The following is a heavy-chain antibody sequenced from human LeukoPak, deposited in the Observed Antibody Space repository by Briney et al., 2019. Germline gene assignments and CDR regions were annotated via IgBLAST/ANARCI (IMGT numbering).Heavy chain of an antibody. V-gene: IGHV4-30-4*01. J-gene: IGHJ4*01. CDR1: GDSISSTDYY. Sequence: PSQTLSLTCTVSGDSISSTDYYWSWIRQPPGNGLEWIGYIYNNGGTHYNPSLKSRVTISLDTSKRQFSLKLSSVTAADTAVYYCARGPARHCSSTICRAHFDYWGHGTLVTVSS. CDR3: ARGPARHCSSTICRAHFDY. CDR2: IYNNGGT. D-gene: IGHD2-2*01.